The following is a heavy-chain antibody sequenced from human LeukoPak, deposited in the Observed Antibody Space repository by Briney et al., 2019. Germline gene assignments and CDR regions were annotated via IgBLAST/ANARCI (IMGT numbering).Heavy chain of an antibody. CDR2: IKRSVSGI. Sequence: GGSLRLSCATSGFTFGYYEMNWVRQAPGKGLEWVSYIKRSVSGIYYADSVKGRFTISRDNAKNSLYLQMNSLRPEDTAIYYCARGGRCSGDNCYATLYDYWGQGTVVTVSS. J-gene: IGHJ4*02. D-gene: IGHD2-15*01. V-gene: IGHV3-48*03. CDR1: GFTFGYYE. CDR3: ARGGRCSGDNCYATLYDY.